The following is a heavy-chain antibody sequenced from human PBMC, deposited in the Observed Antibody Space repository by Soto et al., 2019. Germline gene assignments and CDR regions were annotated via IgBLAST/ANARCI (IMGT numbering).Heavy chain of an antibody. J-gene: IGHJ6*02. Sequence: EVQLVESGGGLVQPGGSLRPSCAASGFTFRTYWLSWVRQVPGKGLEWVANINLDGSEKNYVDSVKGRFTISRDNARNSLYLHMSSLRAEDTALYYCARDGSTSWYSYDYHGMDVWGQGTTVTVSS. CDR1: GFTFRTYW. CDR2: INLDGSEK. V-gene: IGHV3-7*05. D-gene: IGHD5-18*01. CDR3: ARDGSTSWYSYDYHGMDV.